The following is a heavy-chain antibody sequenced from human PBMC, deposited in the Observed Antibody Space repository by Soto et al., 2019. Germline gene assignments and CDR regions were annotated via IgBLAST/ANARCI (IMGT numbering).Heavy chain of an antibody. J-gene: IGHJ3*02. CDR1: GFTFSSYW. V-gene: IGHV3-7*01. D-gene: IGHD6-13*01. CDR3: ARDGYSSSWPWDDVFDI. Sequence: GGSLRLSCAASGFTFSSYWMSWVRQAPGKGLEWVANIKQDGSEKYYVDSVKGRFTISRDNAKNSLYLQMNSLRAEDTAVYYCARDGYSSSWPWDDVFDIWGQGTMVTVSS. CDR2: IKQDGSEK.